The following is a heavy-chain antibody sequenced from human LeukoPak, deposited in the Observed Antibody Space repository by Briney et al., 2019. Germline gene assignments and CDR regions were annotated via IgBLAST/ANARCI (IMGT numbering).Heavy chain of an antibody. CDR3: ASDYGDYRPSWYFDL. D-gene: IGHD4-17*01. J-gene: IGHJ2*01. Sequence: PGGSPRLSCAASGFTITNNYMTWLRQAPGKGLEWVSVIYSGGSTYYADSVKGRFTISRDNSKNTLYLQMNSLRAEDTAVYYCASDYGDYRPSWYFDLWGRGTLVTVSS. CDR2: IYSGGST. CDR1: GFTITNNY. V-gene: IGHV3-66*01.